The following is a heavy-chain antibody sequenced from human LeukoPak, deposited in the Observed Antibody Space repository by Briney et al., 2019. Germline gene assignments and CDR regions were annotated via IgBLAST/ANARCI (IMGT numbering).Heavy chain of an antibody. J-gene: IGHJ3*02. V-gene: IGHV3-74*01. D-gene: IGHD3-10*01. CDR3: ARENGELGAFDI. CDR1: GFTFSSYW. CDR2: INSDGSST. Sequence: GGSLRLSCAASGFTFSSYWMHWVRQAPGKGLVWVSRINSDGSSTSYADSVKGRFTISRDNAKNTLYLQMSSLRAEDTAVYYCARENGELGAFDIWGQGTMVTVSS.